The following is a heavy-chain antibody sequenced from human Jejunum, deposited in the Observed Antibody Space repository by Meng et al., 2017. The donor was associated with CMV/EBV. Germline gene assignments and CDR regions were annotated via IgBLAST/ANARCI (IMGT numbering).Heavy chain of an antibody. CDR3: ARGLTGPEYYYNAMDV. V-gene: IGHV4-39*07. D-gene: IGHD2/OR15-2a*01. CDR2: FYFSGDA. Sequence: SIRSGSTYWGWFRQPPGKGLEWIGGFYFSGDAYYNPSLKSRVTISLDTSKNQFSLKVTSVTAADTAVYYCARGLTGPEYYYNAMDVWGQGTTVTVSS. J-gene: IGHJ6*02. CDR1: SIRSGSTY.